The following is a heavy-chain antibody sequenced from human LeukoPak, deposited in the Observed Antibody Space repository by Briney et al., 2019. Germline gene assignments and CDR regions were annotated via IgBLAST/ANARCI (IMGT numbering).Heavy chain of an antibody. CDR1: GFTFSNYG. V-gene: IGHV3-30*03. D-gene: IGHD3-3*01. CDR2: VSYEGNNQ. Sequence: GRSLRLSCAASGFTFSNYGMHWVRQAPGKGLEWVAVVSYEGNNQDYVDSVKGRFTVSRDNSKNTLYLQMNSLRAEDTAVYYCARGGFYDFWSGYYWAYWGQGTLVTVSS. J-gene: IGHJ4*02. CDR3: ARGGFYDFWSGYYWAY.